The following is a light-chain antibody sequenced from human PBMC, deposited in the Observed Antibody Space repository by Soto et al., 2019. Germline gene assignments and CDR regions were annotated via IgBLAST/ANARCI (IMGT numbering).Light chain of an antibody. CDR2: AAS. CDR1: QSISSY. Sequence: DIQMTQSPSSLFASVGDRVTLTCRASQSISSYLNWYQQKPGKAPKLLIYAASSLQSGVPSRFSGSGSGTDFTLTISSLKPEDFATYYCQQSYSTPITFGQGTRLEIK. CDR3: QQSYSTPIT. J-gene: IGKJ5*01. V-gene: IGKV1-39*01.